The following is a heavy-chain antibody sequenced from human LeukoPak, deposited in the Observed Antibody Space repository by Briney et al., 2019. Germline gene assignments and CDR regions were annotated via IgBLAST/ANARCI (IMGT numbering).Heavy chain of an antibody. J-gene: IGHJ4*02. D-gene: IGHD5-24*01. Sequence: GGSLRLSCAASGFTFSSYAMSWVRQAPGKGLEWVSAISGSGGSTYYADSVKGRFTISRDNSKNTLYLQMNSLRAEDTAVYYCARGEARKMATITPVFDYWGQGTLVTVSS. CDR3: ARGEARKMATITPVFDY. V-gene: IGHV3-23*01. CDR1: GFTFSSYA. CDR2: ISGSGGST.